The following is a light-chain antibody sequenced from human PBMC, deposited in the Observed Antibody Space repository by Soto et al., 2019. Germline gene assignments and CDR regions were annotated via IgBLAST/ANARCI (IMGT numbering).Light chain of an antibody. Sequence: DIRMTQSPSALSGSLGDTVTITCRASQTISTYVNWYQQRPGRAPYLIIYAASILQNGVSSRFSGGGSGTDFTLTISGLQAEDFATYYCQQSHSSPLTFGGGTKVDIK. CDR3: QQSHSSPLT. V-gene: IGKV1-39*01. CDR1: QTISTY. J-gene: IGKJ4*01. CDR2: AAS.